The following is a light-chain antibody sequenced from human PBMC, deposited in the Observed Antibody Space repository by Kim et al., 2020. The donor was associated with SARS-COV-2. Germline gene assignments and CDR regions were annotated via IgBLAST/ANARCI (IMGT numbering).Light chain of an antibody. J-gene: IGLJ2*01. Sequence: SYELTQPPSVSVAPGKTARITCRGNNIGSKSVHWYQQKPGHAPVLVIYYDSDRPSGIPERFSGSNSGNTATLTISRVEAGDEADYYCQVWDSSSDHPGVF. CDR2: YDS. CDR1: NIGSKS. CDR3: QVWDSSSDHPGV. V-gene: IGLV3-21*04.